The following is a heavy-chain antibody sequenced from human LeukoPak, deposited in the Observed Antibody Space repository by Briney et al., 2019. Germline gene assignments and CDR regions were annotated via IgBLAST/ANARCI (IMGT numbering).Heavy chain of an antibody. V-gene: IGHV3-48*01. J-gene: IGHJ6*03. CDR3: AGGSYVLRFLEWLPPSGYMDV. D-gene: IGHD3-3*01. CDR1: GFSLRNYS. Sequence: PGGSLRLSCAASGFSLRNYSMHWVRQAPGKGLEWVSALSSSTPAKYYADSVKGRFTVVRDNDKNSQYLQMSSLRADDTAVYYCAGGSYVLRFLEWLPPSGYMDVWGKGPTVTVSS. CDR2: LSSSTPAK.